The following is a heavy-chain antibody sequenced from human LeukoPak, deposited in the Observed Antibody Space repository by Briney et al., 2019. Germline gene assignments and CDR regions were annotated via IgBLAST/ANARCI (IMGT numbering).Heavy chain of an antibody. V-gene: IGHV4-30-4*01. CDR3: ARCHYDSSGTLDY. CDR2: IYFSGST. J-gene: IGHJ4*02. D-gene: IGHD3-22*01. Sequence: SETLSLTCTVSGGSISSGDYYWRWIRQPPGKGLEWIGYIYFSGSTYYNPSLKSRVTISVDTSKNQFSLKLSSVTAADTAVYYCARCHYDSSGTLDYWGQGTLVTVSS. CDR1: GGSISSGDYY.